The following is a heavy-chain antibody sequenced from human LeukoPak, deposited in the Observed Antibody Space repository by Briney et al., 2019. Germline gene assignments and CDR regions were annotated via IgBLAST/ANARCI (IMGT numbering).Heavy chain of an antibody. CDR3: ARELRTFDY. Sequence: GGSLRLSCAASGFTFSTYWMTWVRQTPGKGLEWVANINHDGSEKYYVASVKGRFTVSRDNAENSLYLHMNSLRAEDTAVYYCARELRTFDYWGQGTLVTVSS. J-gene: IGHJ4*02. CDR1: GFTFSTYW. D-gene: IGHD3-16*01. V-gene: IGHV3-7*01. CDR2: INHDGSEK.